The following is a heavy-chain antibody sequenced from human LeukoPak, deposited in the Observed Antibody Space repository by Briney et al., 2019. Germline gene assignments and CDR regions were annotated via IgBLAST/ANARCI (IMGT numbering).Heavy chain of an antibody. J-gene: IGHJ3*02. CDR2: IYYSGST. CDR3: ARHASSSWYFGGAFDI. D-gene: IGHD6-13*01. Sequence: SETLSLTCTVSGGSISSYYWSWIRQPPGKGLEWIGYIYYSGSTNYNPSLKSRVTISVDTSKNQFSLKLSSVTAADTAVYYCARHASSSWYFGGAFDIWGQGTMVTVSS. V-gene: IGHV4-59*08. CDR1: GGSISSYY.